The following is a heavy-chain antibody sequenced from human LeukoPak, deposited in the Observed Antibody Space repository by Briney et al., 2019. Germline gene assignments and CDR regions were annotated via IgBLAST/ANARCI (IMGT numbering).Heavy chain of an antibody. CDR1: GYIVTTFY. CDR2: INPQGGTT. J-gene: IGHJ6*03. CDR3: ARDVSPRGLAAAMHPLRKYYDFYMDV. Sequence: ASVKVSCKASGYIVTTFYMHWVRQAPGQGLEWLGIINPQGGTTSYAEKFQGRVSMTRDVSANTVFMELRNLISDDTAVYFCARDVSPRGLAAAMHPLRKYYDFYMDVWGKGTMVTVSS. D-gene: IGHD2-2*01. V-gene: IGHV1-46*01.